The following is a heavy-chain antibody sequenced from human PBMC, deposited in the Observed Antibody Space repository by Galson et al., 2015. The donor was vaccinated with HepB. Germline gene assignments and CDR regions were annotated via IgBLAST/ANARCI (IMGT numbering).Heavy chain of an antibody. D-gene: IGHD2-2*01. Sequence: QSGAEVKKPGESLKISCKGSGYSFTSYWIGWVRQMPGKGLEWMGIIYPGDSDTRYSPSFQGQVTISADKSTSTAYLQWSSLKASDTAMYYCARQRGYCSSTSCYDSVAYYGMDVWGQGTTVTVSS. CDR2: IYPGDSDT. CDR3: ARQRGYCSSTSCYDSVAYYGMDV. CDR1: GYSFTSYW. J-gene: IGHJ6*02. V-gene: IGHV5-51*01.